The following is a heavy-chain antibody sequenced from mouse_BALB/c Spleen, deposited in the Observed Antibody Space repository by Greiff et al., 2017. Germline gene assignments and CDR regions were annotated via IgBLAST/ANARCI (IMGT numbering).Heavy chain of an antibody. CDR3: ARWREYGNYL. V-gene: IGHV1-7*01. CDR2: INPSTGYT. Sequence: VQLVESGAELAKPGASVKMSCKASGYTFTSYWMHWVKQRPGQGLEWIGYINPSTGYTEYNQKFKDKATLTADKSSSTAYMQLSSLTSEDSAVYYCARWREYGNYLWGQGTTLTVSS. CDR1: GYTFTSYW. J-gene: IGHJ2*01. D-gene: IGHD2-10*02.